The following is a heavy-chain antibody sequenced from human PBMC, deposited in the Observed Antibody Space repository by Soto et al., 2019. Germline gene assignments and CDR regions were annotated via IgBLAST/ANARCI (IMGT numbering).Heavy chain of an antibody. CDR1: GGSISSGGYY. Sequence: PSETLSLSCTVSGGSISSGGYYWSWIPKHPGKGLEWIGYIYYSGSTYYNPSLKSRVTISVDTSKNQFSLKLSSVTAADTAVYYCEGAGHSSSWYYFDYWGQGTLVTVSS. V-gene: IGHV4-31*03. CDR2: IYYSGST. J-gene: IGHJ4*02. CDR3: EGAGHSSSWYYFDY. D-gene: IGHD6-13*01.